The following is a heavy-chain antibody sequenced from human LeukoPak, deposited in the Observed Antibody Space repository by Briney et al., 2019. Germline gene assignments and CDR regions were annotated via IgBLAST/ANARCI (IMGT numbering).Heavy chain of an antibody. CDR3: ARDLAGHYYGSGSSFDY. CDR1: GITVSGYY. D-gene: IGHD3-10*01. V-gene: IGHV3-7*01. J-gene: IGHJ4*02. Sequence: GGSLRLSCAASGITVSGYYMSWVRQAPGKGLEWVANIREDGSEKYYVDSVKGQFTISRDNAKNSLLLQMDSLRAEDTAVYYCARDLAGHYYGSGSSFDYWGQGTLVTVSS. CDR2: IREDGSEK.